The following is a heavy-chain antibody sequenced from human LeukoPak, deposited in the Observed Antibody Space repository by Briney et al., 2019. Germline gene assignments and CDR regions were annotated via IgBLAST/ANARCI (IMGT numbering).Heavy chain of an antibody. CDR3: ARVGRVRGIYYFDY. Sequence: SQTLSLTCTVSGGSISSGDYYWSWIRQPPGRVLEWIGYIYYSGSTYYNASLKSRVTISVDTSKNQFSLKLSSVTAADTAVYYCARVGRVRGIYYFDYWGQGALVTVSS. D-gene: IGHD3-16*01. V-gene: IGHV4-30-4*08. CDR2: IYYSGST. CDR1: GGSISSGDYY. J-gene: IGHJ4*02.